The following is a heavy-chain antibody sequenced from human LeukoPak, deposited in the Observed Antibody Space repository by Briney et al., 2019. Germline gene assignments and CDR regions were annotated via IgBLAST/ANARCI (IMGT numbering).Heavy chain of an antibody. Sequence: GGSLRLSCAASGFTFSSYWMHWVRQAPGKGLVWVSRINSDGSSTSYADSVKGRFTISRDNAKNTLYLQMNSLRAEDTAVHYCARVFRSPWGVTHAFDIWGQGTMVTVSS. J-gene: IGHJ3*02. V-gene: IGHV3-74*01. CDR2: INSDGSST. CDR3: ARVFRSPWGVTHAFDI. D-gene: IGHD2-21*02. CDR1: GFTFSSYW.